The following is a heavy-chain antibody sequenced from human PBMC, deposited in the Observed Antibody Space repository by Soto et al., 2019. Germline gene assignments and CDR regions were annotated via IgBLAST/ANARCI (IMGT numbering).Heavy chain of an antibody. CDR1: GGSISSGGYY. Sequence: QVQLQESGPGLVKPSQTLSLTCTVSGGSISSGGYYWSWIRQHPGKGLEWIGYIYYSGSTYYNPSLKIRVTISVDTSKNQFSLKLSSVTAADTAVYYCARSGDIVVVPAAPASFLFDYWGQGTLVTVSS. D-gene: IGHD2-2*01. CDR3: ARSGDIVVVPAAPASFLFDY. CDR2: IYYSGST. J-gene: IGHJ4*02. V-gene: IGHV4-31*03.